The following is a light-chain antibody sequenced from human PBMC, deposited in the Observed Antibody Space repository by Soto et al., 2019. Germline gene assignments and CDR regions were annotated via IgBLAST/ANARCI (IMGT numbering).Light chain of an antibody. V-gene: IGLV1-40*01. J-gene: IGLJ1*01. CDR3: QSYDSSLTTFV. Sequence: QSVLTQPPSVSGAPGQRVTISCTGSSSNIGAGYDVHWYQQLPGTAPKLLIYGDNNRPSGVPDRFSGSESGTSASLAITGLQPEDEADYYCQSYDSSLTTFVFGTGTKLTVL. CDR2: GDN. CDR1: SSNIGAGYD.